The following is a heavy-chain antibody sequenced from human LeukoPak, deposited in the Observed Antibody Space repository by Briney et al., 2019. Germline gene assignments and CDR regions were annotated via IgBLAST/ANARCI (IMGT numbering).Heavy chain of an antibody. Sequence: ASVKVSCKASGYTFTSYYMHWVRQAPGQGLEWMGIINPSGGSTSYAQKFQGRVTMTRDTSTSTVYMELSSLRSEDTAVYYCAAAEYCSSTSCYHYYYYGMDVWGQGTTVTVSS. CDR2: INPSGGST. D-gene: IGHD2-2*01. CDR1: GYTFTSYY. CDR3: AAAEYCSSTSCYHYYYYGMDV. V-gene: IGHV1-46*01. J-gene: IGHJ6*02.